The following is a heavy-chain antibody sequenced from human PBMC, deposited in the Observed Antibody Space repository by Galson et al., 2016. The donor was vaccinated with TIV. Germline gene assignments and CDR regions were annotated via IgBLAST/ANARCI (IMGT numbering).Heavy chain of an antibody. Sequence: SVKVSCKASGGTFSRSAISWVRQAPGQGLEWVGGIIPLLSSPSYGQKFQGRLTITADESTTTSYMELTSLTSDDTAMYYCARGPGPAGIVGIYYNMDVWGQGTTVIVSS. CDR2: IIPLLSSP. CDR3: ARGPGPAGIVGIYYNMDV. J-gene: IGHJ6*02. D-gene: IGHD1-26*01. V-gene: IGHV1-69*13. CDR1: GGTFSRSA.